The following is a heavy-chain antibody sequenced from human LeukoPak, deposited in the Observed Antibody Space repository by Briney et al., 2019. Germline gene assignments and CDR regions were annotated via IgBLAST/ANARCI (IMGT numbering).Heavy chain of an antibody. Sequence: GGSLRLSCAASGFSLYDYGMSWVRQAPGKGLAWVSGINWNGGSTGYADSVKGRFTISRDNAKNSLYLQMTSLRAEDTALYYCARGQYYYDSSGYYTLGYWGQGTLVTVSS. CDR1: GFSLYDYG. CDR3: ARGQYYYDSSGYYTLGY. D-gene: IGHD3-22*01. CDR2: INWNGGST. V-gene: IGHV3-20*04. J-gene: IGHJ4*02.